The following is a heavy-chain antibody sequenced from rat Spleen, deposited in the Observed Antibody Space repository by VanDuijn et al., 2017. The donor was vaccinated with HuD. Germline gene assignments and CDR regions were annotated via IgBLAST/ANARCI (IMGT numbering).Heavy chain of an antibody. J-gene: IGHJ2*01. V-gene: IGHV5-25*01. D-gene: IGHD1-4*01. CDR1: GFTFSSFA. Sequence: EVQLVESGGGLVQPGRSLKLSCAASGFTFSSFAMAWVRQAPKKGLEWVATITSGGSNTYYPDSVKGRFTISRDNAKSTLYLQMDSLRSEDTATYYCAKDQINYPEYFDYWGQGVMVTVSS. CDR2: ITSGGSNT. CDR3: AKDQINYPEYFDY.